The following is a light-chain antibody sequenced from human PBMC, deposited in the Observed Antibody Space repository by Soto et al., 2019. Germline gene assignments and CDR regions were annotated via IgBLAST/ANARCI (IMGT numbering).Light chain of an antibody. CDR3: QQYDDSARYI. V-gene: IGKV3-15*01. CDR2: GAS. Sequence: EIVMTQSPATLSVSPGERATLSCRASRSVGDNLAWYQQKPGQAPRVLIYGASTRATGIPARFGGSGSGEEFTLTISRLEPEDFAVYYCQQYDDSARYIFGQGTNLEIK. CDR1: RSVGDN. J-gene: IGKJ2*01.